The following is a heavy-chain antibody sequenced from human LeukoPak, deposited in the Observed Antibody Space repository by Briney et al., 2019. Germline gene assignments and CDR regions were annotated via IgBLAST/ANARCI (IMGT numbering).Heavy chain of an antibody. J-gene: IGHJ6*02. CDR2: IYSAGGT. CDR3: ARFLGRITISGVVPYGMDV. CDR1: GFTFSSYA. Sequence: PGGSLRLSCAASGFTFSSYAVTWVRQAPGKGLEWVSLIYSAGGTYYTDSVKGRFTISRHSSKNTLYLQMNSLRGEGTAVYYCARFLGRITISGVVPYGMDVWDQGTTVTVSS. D-gene: IGHD3-3*01. V-gene: IGHV3-53*04.